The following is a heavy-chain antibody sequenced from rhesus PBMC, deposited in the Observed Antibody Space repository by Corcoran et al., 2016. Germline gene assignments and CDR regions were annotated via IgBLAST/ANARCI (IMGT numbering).Heavy chain of an antibody. J-gene: IGHJ5-1*01. D-gene: IGHD6-25*01. CDR3: ARDADSGSWTRRFDV. CDR2: IYGSGGGT. V-gene: IGHV4-160*01. Sequence: QVQLQESGPGLVKPSETLSLPCAVSGFSISSNYWSWIRQPPGKGLEKVGYIYGSGGGTNHTPALKSRVTMSTDTSKSQFYLKLSSVTAADTAVYYCARDADSGSWTRRFDVWGPGVLVTVSS. CDR1: GFSISSNY.